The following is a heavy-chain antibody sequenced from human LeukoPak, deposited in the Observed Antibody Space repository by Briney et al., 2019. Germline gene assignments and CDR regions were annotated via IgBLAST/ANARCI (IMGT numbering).Heavy chain of an antibody. CDR2: VYYSGST. J-gene: IGHJ6*02. CDR3: ARQGQLVHYYYGIDV. D-gene: IGHD6-6*01. V-gene: IGHV4-31*03. Sequence: SQTLSLTCTVSGGSISSGGYYWSWIRQHPGKGLEWIGYVYYSGSTYYNPSLKSRVTISVDTSKNQFSLKLSSVTAADTAVYYCARQGQLVHYYYGIDVWGQGTTVTVSS. CDR1: GGSISSGGYY.